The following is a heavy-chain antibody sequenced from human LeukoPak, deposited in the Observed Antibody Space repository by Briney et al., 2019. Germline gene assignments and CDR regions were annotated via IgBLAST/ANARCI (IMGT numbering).Heavy chain of an antibody. CDR1: GFTFSNAW. Sequence: AGSLRLSCAASGFTFSNAWMSWVRQAPGKGLEWVGRIKSKTDGGTTDYAAPVKGRFTISRDDSKNTLYLQMNSLKTEDTAVYYCTTDLGIVVVKYDFWSGYYLNDYWGQGTLVTVSS. V-gene: IGHV3-15*01. D-gene: IGHD3-3*01. CDR3: TTDLGIVVVKYDFWSGYYLNDY. J-gene: IGHJ4*02. CDR2: IKSKTDGGTT.